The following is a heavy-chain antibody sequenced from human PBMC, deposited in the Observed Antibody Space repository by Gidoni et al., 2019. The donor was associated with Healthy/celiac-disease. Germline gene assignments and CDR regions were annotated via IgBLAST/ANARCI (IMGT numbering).Heavy chain of an antibody. Sequence: QLQLQESGPGLVKPSETLSLTCTVSGGSISSSSYYWGWRRQPPGKGLEWIGSIYYSGSTYYNPSLKSRVTISVDTSKNQFSLKLSSVTAADTAVYYCSAVAGSRVDYWGQGTLVTVSS. J-gene: IGHJ4*02. V-gene: IGHV4-39*07. CDR3: SAVAGSRVDY. CDR1: GGSISSSSYY. CDR2: IYYSGST. D-gene: IGHD6-19*01.